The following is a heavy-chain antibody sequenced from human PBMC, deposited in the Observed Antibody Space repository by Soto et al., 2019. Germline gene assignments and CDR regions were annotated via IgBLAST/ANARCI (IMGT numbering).Heavy chain of an antibody. Sequence: QGQLVQSGAEVKKPGASVKVSCKASGYTFTMYGITWVRQAPGQGLEWMGWSSAYNGKTDYAEKFQGRVAMTTDSSPTTAYMELRSLRSDDTAVYYCARLHRYGDHPPDYWGQGTPVIVSS. J-gene: IGHJ4*02. V-gene: IGHV1-18*01. D-gene: IGHD4-17*01. CDR1: GYTFTMYG. CDR2: SSAYNGKT. CDR3: ARLHRYGDHPPDY.